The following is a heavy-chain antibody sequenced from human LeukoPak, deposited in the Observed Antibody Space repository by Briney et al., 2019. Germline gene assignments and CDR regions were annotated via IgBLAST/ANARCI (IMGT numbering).Heavy chain of an antibody. D-gene: IGHD3-22*01. J-gene: IGHJ4*02. CDR3: ARGDYYDSSGYAPYYFDF. V-gene: IGHV3-30-3*01. CDR2: ISYDGSNK. Sequence: PGGSLRLSCAASGFTFSSYAMHWVRQAPGKGLECVAVISYDGSNKYYADSVKGRFTISRDNSKNTLYLQMNSLRAEDTAVYYCARGDYYDSSGYAPYYFDFWGQGTLVTVSS. CDR1: GFTFSSYA.